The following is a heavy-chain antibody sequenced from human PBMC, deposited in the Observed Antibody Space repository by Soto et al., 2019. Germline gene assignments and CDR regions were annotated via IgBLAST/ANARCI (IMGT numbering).Heavy chain of an antibody. CDR1: GFTVSSND. CDR2: IYSSGST. J-gene: IGHJ4*02. CDR3: AHRHTFDY. Sequence: EVQLVESGGGSIQPGGSLRLSCAVSGFTVSSNDMSWVRQAPGKGLEWVSGIYSSGSTSYVDSVKGRFTISRDNSKNTLYLQMNSMRVADTAVYYCAHRHTFDYWGQGTLVTVSS. V-gene: IGHV3-53*01.